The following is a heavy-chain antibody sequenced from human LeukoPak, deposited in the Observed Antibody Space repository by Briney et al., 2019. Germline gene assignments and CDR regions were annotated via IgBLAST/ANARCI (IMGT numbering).Heavy chain of an antibody. Sequence: GGSLRLSCAASGFTFSGSAMHWVRQASGKGLEWVGRIRSKANSYATAYAASVKGRFTISRDDSKNTAYLQMNSLRAEDTAVYYCAKDGGEGSRHIVVVTAMSDWGQGTLVTVSS. CDR3: AKDGGEGSRHIVVVTAMSD. J-gene: IGHJ4*02. V-gene: IGHV3-73*01. CDR2: IRSKANSYAT. D-gene: IGHD2-21*02. CDR1: GFTFSGSA.